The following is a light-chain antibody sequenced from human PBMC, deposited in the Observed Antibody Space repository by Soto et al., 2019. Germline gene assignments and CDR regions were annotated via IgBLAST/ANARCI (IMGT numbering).Light chain of an antibody. Sequence: QSVLTQPPSASGTPGQRVTISCSGSSSNIGSNYVYWYQQLPGTAPKLLIYSNNQRPSGVPDRFSGSKSGTSASLAISGLRSEDESDYYWAAWDDSLSAVVFGGGTQLTVL. J-gene: IGLJ2*01. CDR2: SNN. CDR3: AAWDDSLSAVV. V-gene: IGLV1-47*02. CDR1: SSNIGSNY.